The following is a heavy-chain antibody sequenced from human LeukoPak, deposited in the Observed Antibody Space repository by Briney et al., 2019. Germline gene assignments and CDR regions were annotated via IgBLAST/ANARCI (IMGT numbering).Heavy chain of an antibody. CDR3: ARADRVQNYYYYMDV. CDR1: GYTFTRHG. Sequence: ASVKVSCKASGYTFTRHGINWVRHAPGQGLQWMGWINTNTGDPTYAQGFTGRFVFSLDTSVSTAYLQISRLKPEDTAVYYCARADRVQNYYYYMDVWGKGTTVTVSS. V-gene: IGHV7-4-1*02. CDR2: INTNTGDP. J-gene: IGHJ6*03. D-gene: IGHD1-1*01.